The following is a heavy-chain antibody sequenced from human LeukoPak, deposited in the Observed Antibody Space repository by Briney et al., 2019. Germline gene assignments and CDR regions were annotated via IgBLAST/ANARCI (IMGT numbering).Heavy chain of an antibody. Sequence: GRSLRLSCAASGFTFDDYAMHWVRQTLEKGLEWVSGISWNSGSIGYADSVKGRFTISRDNAKNSLYLQMNSLKAEDTALFYCARYLRKLYGRGGDYYFYMDVWGKGTTVTVSS. CDR3: ARYLRKLYGRGGDYYFYMDV. CDR1: GFTFDDYA. V-gene: IGHV3-9*01. CDR2: ISWNSGSI. D-gene: IGHD4-17*01. J-gene: IGHJ6*03.